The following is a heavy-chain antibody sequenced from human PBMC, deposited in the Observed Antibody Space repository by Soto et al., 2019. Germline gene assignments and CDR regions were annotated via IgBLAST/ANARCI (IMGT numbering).Heavy chain of an antibody. Sequence: APGKVSCKASGYTFTSYCISWVRKAPGQGLEWMGWISAYNGNTNYAQKLQGRVTMTTDTSTSTAYMELRSLRSDDTAVYYCARDRGDCSGMCAFDIWGQGTMVTVSS. CDR1: GYTFTSYC. D-gene: IGHD2-15*01. CDR3: ARDRGDCSGMCAFDI. CDR2: ISAYNGNT. J-gene: IGHJ3*02. V-gene: IGHV1-18*01.